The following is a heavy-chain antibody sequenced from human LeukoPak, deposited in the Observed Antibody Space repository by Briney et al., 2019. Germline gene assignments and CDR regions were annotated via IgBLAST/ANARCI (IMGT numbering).Heavy chain of an antibody. Sequence: GGSLRLSCAASGFTFSSYGMHWVRQAPGKGLEWVAFIRYDGSNKYYADSVKGRFTISRDNSKNTLYLQMNSLRAEDTAVYYCARGAVAASYYYYGMDVWGQGTTVTVSS. V-gene: IGHV3-30*02. D-gene: IGHD6-19*01. CDR1: GFTFSSYG. J-gene: IGHJ6*02. CDR3: ARGAVAASYYYYGMDV. CDR2: IRYDGSNK.